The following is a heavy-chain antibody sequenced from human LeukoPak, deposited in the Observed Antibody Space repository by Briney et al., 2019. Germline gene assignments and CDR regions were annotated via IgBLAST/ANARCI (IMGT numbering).Heavy chain of an antibody. CDR3: AKDPYYYGSGSYYEFDY. D-gene: IGHD3-10*01. CDR1: GGSISSYY. V-gene: IGHV3-23*01. Sequence: PSETLSLTCTVSGGSISSYYWNWVRQAPGKGLEWVSAISGSGGSTYYADSVKGRFTISRDNSKNTLYLQMNSLRAEDTAVYYCAKDPYYYGSGSYYEFDYWAREPWSPSPQ. J-gene: IGHJ4*02. CDR2: ISGSGGST.